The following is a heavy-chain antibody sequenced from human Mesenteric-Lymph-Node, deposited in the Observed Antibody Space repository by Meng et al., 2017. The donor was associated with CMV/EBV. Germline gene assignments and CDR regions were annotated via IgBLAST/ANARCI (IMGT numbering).Heavy chain of an antibody. Sequence: TTYYRQWVRQAPGQGLEWMGRINPNSGGTNFAQNFQGRVTMTRDTSITTAYMELSRLRSDDTAVYYCARQIEEYSGSYKEGRACFDPWGQGTLVTVSS. J-gene: IGHJ5*02. V-gene: IGHV1-2*02. CDR1: TTYY. CDR2: INPNSGGT. D-gene: IGHD3-10*01. CDR3: ARQIEEYSGSYKEGRACFDP.